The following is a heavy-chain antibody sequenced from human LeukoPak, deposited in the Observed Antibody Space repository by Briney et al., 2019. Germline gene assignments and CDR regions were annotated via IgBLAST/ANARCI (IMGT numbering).Heavy chain of an antibody. D-gene: IGHD3-10*01. Sequence: SETLSLTCTVSGGSISSSSYYWGWIRQPPGKGLEWIGSIYYSGSTYYNPSLKSRVTISVDTSKNQFSLKLSSVTAADTAVYYCARDPAPYYYGSAPFDPWGQGTLVTVSS. CDR2: IYYSGST. J-gene: IGHJ5*02. V-gene: IGHV4-39*07. CDR3: ARDPAPYYYGSAPFDP. CDR1: GGSISSSSYY.